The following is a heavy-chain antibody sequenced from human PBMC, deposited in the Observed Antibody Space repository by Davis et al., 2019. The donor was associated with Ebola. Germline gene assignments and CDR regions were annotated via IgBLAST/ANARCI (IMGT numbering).Heavy chain of an antibody. CDR2: IYSSGST. CDR1: GGSINNYY. J-gene: IGHJ6*02. D-gene: IGHD3-16*01. CDR3: ARGGFIQAPGDYYYYGMDV. Sequence: SETLSLTCTVSGGSINNYYWSWIRQPPGKGLEWIGYIYSSGSTKYNASLKSRVTISVDTSKNQFSLKLSSVTAADTAVYYCARGGFIQAPGDYYYYGMDVWGQGTTVTVSS. V-gene: IGHV4-59*01.